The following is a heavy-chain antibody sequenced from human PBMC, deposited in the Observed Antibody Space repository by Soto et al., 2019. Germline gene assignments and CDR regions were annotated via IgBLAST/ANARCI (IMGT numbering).Heavy chain of an antibody. CDR3: ARSYGGKGAFDI. J-gene: IGHJ3*02. CDR1: GYTFTGYY. CDR2: INAGNGNT. Sequence: ASVKVSCKASGYTFTGYYMHWVRQAPGQRLEWMGWINAGNGNTKYSQKFQGRVTITRDTSASTAYMELSSLRSEDTAVYYCARSYGGKGAFDIWGQGTMVTVSS. V-gene: IGHV1-3*01. D-gene: IGHD4-17*01.